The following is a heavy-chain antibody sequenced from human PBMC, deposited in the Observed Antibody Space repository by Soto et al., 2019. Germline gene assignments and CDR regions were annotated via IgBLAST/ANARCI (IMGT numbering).Heavy chain of an antibody. J-gene: IGHJ4*02. CDR2: ISGSGGST. CDR3: AKVMWVVTKEISDY. V-gene: IGHV3-23*01. Sequence: GGSLRLSCAASGFTFSSYAMSWVRQAPGKGLEWVSAISGSGGSTYYADSVKGRFTISRDNSKNTLYLQMNSLRAEDTAVYYCAKVMWVVTKEISDYWGQGTLVTVSS. CDR1: GFTFSSYA. D-gene: IGHD2-21*02.